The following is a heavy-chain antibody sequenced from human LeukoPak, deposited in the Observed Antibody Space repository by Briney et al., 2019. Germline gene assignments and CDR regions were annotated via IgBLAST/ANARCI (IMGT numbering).Heavy chain of an antibody. D-gene: IGHD2/OR15-2a*01. V-gene: IGHV4-59*08. CDR2: IHYTGST. CDR3: AGHHPRNTVDF. Sequence: SETLSLTCTVSGGSISSYYWSWIRQPPGKGLEWIGHIHYTGSTNYNPSLKSRVTISVDTSKNQFSLKLSSVTAADTAVYYCAGHHPRNTVDFWGQGTLVTVSS. CDR1: GGSISSYY. J-gene: IGHJ4*02.